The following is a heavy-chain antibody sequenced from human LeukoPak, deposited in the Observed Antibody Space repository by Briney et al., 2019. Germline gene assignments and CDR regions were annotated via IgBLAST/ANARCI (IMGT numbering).Heavy chain of an antibody. J-gene: IGHJ6*03. V-gene: IGHV3-23*01. D-gene: IGHD2-2*02. CDR3: AKAQPPAPIEYYYCYMDV. CDR2: ISGGADNT. CDR1: GFTFGDYA. Sequence: GGSLRLSCTASGFTFGDYAMSWFRQAPGKGLEWISTISGGADNTYYADSVKGRFTISRDNSKNTLSLQMNSLRAEDTAVYYCAKAQPPAPIEYYYCYMDVWGKGTTVTVSS.